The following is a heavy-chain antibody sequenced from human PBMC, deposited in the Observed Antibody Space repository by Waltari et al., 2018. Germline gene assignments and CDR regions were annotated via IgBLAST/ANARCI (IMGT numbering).Heavy chain of an antibody. CDR2: IYYTGST. D-gene: IGHD3-22*01. J-gene: IGHJ4*02. CDR1: SGYFTSHH. V-gene: IGHV4-59*11. Sequence: QVQLQESGPGLVKPSETLSLTCTVSSGYFTSHHWSWIRQPPGKGLEWIGNIYYTGSTRYTPALHSRVTISIDTSKNQFSLEMNSVTAADTAIYYCATNSSASAFDYWGQGTLVTVSS. CDR3: ATNSSASAFDY.